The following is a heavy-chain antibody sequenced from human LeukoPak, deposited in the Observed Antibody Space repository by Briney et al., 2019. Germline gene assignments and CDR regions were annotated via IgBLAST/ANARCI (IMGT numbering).Heavy chain of an antibody. CDR2: INQSGST. J-gene: IGHJ4*02. V-gene: IGHV4-34*01. CDR1: GGSFSGYY. D-gene: IGHD6-13*01. Sequence: SETLSLTCAVYGGSFSGYYWSWIRQPPGKGLEWIGEINQSGSTNYNPSLKSRVTMSVGTSKKQFSLKLNSVTAADTAVYYCARGGSKAKYWGQGTLVIVSS. CDR3: ARGGSKAKY.